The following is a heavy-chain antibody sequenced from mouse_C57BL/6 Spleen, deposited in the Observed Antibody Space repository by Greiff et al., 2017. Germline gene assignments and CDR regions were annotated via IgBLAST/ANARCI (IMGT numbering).Heavy chain of an antibody. CDR3: ARDPDYDVGFAY. D-gene: IGHD2-4*01. J-gene: IGHJ3*01. Sequence: EVKLMESGGGLVKPGGSLKLSCAASGFNFSSYAMSWVRQTSEKRLEWVATISDGGSYTYYPDNVKGRFTISRDNAKNNLYLQMSHLKSEDTAMYYCARDPDYDVGFAYWGQGTLVTVSA. CDR1: GFNFSSYA. CDR2: ISDGGSYT. V-gene: IGHV5-4*01.